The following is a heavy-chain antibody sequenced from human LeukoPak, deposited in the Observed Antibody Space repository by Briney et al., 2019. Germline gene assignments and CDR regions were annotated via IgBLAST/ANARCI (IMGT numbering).Heavy chain of an antibody. CDR3: ARGQAALAGTLDY. CDR1: GGSFSSGNFF. Sequence: SETLSLTCTFSGGSFSSGNFFWSWIRQRPGKGLEWNGNIYHRGSASYNPSLKSRVTISLDKSKNQFSLRVTSVTAADTAMYYCARGQAALAGTLDYWGQGTLVTVSS. D-gene: IGHD1/OR15-1a*01. J-gene: IGHJ4*02. CDR2: IYHRGSA. V-gene: IGHV4-31*03.